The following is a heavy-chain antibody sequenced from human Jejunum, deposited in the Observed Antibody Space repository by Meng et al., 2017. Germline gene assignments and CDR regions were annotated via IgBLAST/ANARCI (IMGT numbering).Heavy chain of an antibody. CDR1: CGSVSRAGYQ. J-gene: IGHJ4*02. CDR3: ARDHMGSLDY. V-gene: IGHV4-61*08. CDR2: AST. D-gene: IGHD1-26*01. Sequence: QGQLRESGPGLGGPSETLSLICTVSCGSVSRAGYQWGRSRQPPGKGLEWIGYASTNYNPSLKSRVTISLDTSRNQFSLSLSSVTAADTAVYYCARDHMGSLDYWGQGILVTVSS.